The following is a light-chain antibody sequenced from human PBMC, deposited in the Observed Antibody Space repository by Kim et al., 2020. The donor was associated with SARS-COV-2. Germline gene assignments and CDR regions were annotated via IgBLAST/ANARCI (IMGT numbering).Light chain of an antibody. V-gene: IGLV3-21*04. CDR3: QVWDSSSDRPGVV. J-gene: IGLJ2*01. CDR2: WDS. Sequence: GNATRINEGGTNIGSKSGQGKQQKPGRAPGLDIYWDSDRPSGIRERFSGSGSGRTAALTVSRVEAGNEADYDCQVWDSSSDRPGVVFGGETQLTVL. CDR1: NIGSKS.